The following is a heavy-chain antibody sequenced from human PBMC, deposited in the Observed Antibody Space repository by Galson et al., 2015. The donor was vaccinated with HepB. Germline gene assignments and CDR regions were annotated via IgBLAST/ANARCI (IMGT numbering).Heavy chain of an antibody. CDR1: GYTFTSYG. CDR2: ISAYNGNT. CDR3: ARARVQSYYDYVWGSYRLPGYFDY. D-gene: IGHD3-16*02. V-gene: IGHV1-18*01. J-gene: IGHJ4*03. Sequence: SVKVSCKASGYTFTSYGISWVRQAPGQGLEWMGWISAYNGNTNYAQKLQGRVTMTTDTSTSTAYVELRSLRSDDTAVYYCARARVQSYYDYVWGSYRLPGYFDYWGQGTMVTVSS.